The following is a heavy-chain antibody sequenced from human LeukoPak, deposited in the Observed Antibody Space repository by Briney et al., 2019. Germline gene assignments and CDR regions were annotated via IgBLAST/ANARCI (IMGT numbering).Heavy chain of an antibody. CDR3: ARAGASTAVTTRFDY. V-gene: IGHV4-59*01. J-gene: IGHJ4*02. D-gene: IGHD4-17*01. CDR2: IYYSGST. Sequence: SETLSLTCTVSGGSIRSYYWSWIRQPPGKGLEWIGYIYYSGSTNYNPSLKSRVTISVDTSKNQFSLKLSSVTAADTAVYYCARAGASTAVTTRFDYWGQGALVTVSS. CDR1: GGSIRSYY.